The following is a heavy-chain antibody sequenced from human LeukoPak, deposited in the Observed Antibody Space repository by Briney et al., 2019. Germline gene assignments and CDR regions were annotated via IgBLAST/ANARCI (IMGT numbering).Heavy chain of an antibody. J-gene: IGHJ4*02. V-gene: IGHV4-4*02. CDR3: ARFTPSTVTSHFDY. CDR1: GGSISSSKW. CDR2: IYHSGST. D-gene: IGHD4-17*01. Sequence: SGTLSLTCAVSGGSISSSKWWSWVRQPPGKGLEWIGEIYHSGSTKCNPSLKSRVTISVDTSKNQFSLKLSSVTAADTAVYYCARFTPSTVTSHFDYWGQGTLVTVSS.